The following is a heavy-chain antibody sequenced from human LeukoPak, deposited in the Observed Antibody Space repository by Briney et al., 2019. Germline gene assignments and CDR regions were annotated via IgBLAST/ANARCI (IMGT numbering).Heavy chain of an antibody. D-gene: IGHD3-22*01. CDR1: GFTFSSYA. V-gene: IGHV3-23*01. Sequence: PGGSLRLSCAASGFTFSSYAMSWVRQAPGKGLEWVSAISASGGTTYYADSVKGRFTISRDNSKNTLYLQMNSLRAEDTAVYYCANSIYYDSSDYDYYYYGMDVWGQGTTVTVSS. CDR3: ANSIYYDSSDYDYYYYGMDV. J-gene: IGHJ6*02. CDR2: ISASGGTT.